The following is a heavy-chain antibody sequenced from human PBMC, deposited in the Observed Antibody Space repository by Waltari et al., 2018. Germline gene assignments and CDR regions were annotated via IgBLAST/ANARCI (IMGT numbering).Heavy chain of an antibody. CDR2: IYTGEMT. Sequence: VRLVESGGGLIHPGGSLSLPCAASGLSVSNNYMHWVRQAPGKGLEWVSVIYTGEMTYYSDAVKGRFTISRDISKNMVYLQMNNLRAEDTALYYCARDTTSRERAGDWGQGTLVTVSS. V-gene: IGHV3-53*01. D-gene: IGHD1-1*01. J-gene: IGHJ4*02. CDR1: GLSVSNNY. CDR3: ARDTTSRERAGD.